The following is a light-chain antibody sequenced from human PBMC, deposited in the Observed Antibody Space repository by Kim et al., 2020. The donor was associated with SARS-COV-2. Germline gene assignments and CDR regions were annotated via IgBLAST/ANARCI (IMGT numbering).Light chain of an antibody. J-gene: IGKJ4*01. CDR3: QQLNSYPNT. Sequence: DIQLTQSPSFLSASVGDRVTITCRASQGISSYLAWYQQKPGKAPKLLIYAASTSQSGVPSRFSGSGSGTEFTLTISSLQPEDFATYYCQQLNSYPNTFGGGTKVDIK. V-gene: IGKV1-9*01. CDR1: QGISSY. CDR2: AAS.